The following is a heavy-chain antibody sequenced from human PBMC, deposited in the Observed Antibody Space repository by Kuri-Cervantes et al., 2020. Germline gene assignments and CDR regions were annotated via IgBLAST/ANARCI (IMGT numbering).Heavy chain of an antibody. CDR1: GYTFTSYA. CDR3: ASSEGGYDPTPFDY. Sequence: ASVKVSCKASGYTFTSYAMHWVRQAPGQGLEWMGWMNPNSGNTGYAQKFQGRVTVTRNTSISTAYMELSRLRSDDTAVYYCASSEGGYDPTPFDYWGQGTLVTVSS. J-gene: IGHJ4*02. D-gene: IGHD5-12*01. CDR2: MNPNSGNT. V-gene: IGHV1-8*02.